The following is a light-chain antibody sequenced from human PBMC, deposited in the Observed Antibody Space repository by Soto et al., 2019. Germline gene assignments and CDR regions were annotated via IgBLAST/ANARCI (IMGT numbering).Light chain of an antibody. V-gene: IGKV3-20*01. J-gene: IGKJ3*01. CDR1: QSVSSRY. CDR3: HQYGTSFT. CDR2: GAS. Sequence: EIVLTQSPGTLSLSTGERATLSCRASQSVSSRYLAWYQQSPGQVPRLLIYGASSRATGIPDRFSGGGSGTDFTLTSSRLEPEDFAVYYCHQYGTSFTFGPGTKVDLK.